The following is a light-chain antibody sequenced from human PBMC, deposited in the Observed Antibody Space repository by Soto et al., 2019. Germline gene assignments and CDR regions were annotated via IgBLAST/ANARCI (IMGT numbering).Light chain of an antibody. Sequence: QSVLTQPTSVSGSPGQSITISCTGNHNDIGTYDYVSWYQQHPCRAPRLLIYGVTTRPSGISDRFSASKSGLTASLTISGLQPEDEADYYCSSFTSDRIYVFGPGTKLTVL. CDR1: HNDIGTYDY. J-gene: IGLJ1*01. CDR3: SSFTSDRIYV. CDR2: GVT. V-gene: IGLV2-14*03.